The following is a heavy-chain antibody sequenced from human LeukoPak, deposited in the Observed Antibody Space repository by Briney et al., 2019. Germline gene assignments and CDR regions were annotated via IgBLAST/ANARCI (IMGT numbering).Heavy chain of an antibody. CDR3: AKSHYYGSGSPFDY. J-gene: IGHJ4*02. Sequence: GGSLRLSCAASGFTFSNYGMSWVRQAPGKGLEWVSAISGSGVTTYYADSVKGRFTISRDNSKHTLYLQMNSLRAEDTAVYYYAKSHYYGSGSPFDYWGQGTLVTVSS. CDR1: GFTFSNYG. CDR2: ISGSGVTT. V-gene: IGHV3-23*01. D-gene: IGHD3-10*01.